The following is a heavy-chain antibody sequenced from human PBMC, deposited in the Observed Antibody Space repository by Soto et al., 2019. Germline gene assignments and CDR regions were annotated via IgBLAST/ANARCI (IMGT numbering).Heavy chain of an antibody. CDR3: ASGDCSSSSCYSHFDS. CDR1: GGSVSSATYY. J-gene: IGHJ4*02. Sequence: QVQLQESGPGLVKPSETLSLTCTVSGGSVSSATYYWSWIRQPPGKGLEWIGYIYYSGSTPYNPSLKSRVTISADTSKNQVALMLTSVTTADTAIYYCASGDCSSSSCYSHFDSWGQGSLITVSS. V-gene: IGHV4-61*01. CDR2: IYYSGST. D-gene: IGHD2-15*01.